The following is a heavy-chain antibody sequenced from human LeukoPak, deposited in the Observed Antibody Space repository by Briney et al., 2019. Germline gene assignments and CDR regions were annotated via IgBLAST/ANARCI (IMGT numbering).Heavy chain of an antibody. D-gene: IGHD1-26*01. CDR1: GYSFTGYY. CDR3: ARGRWERPQHLDS. J-gene: IGHJ4*02. Sequence: ASVKVSCKASGYSFTGYYMHWVRQAPGQGLAWMGWINPDSGVIDYAQKFQGSVTLTRDTSISTAYMELSRLRSDDTAVYYCARGRWERPQHLDSWGQGTLATVSS. CDR2: INPDSGVI. V-gene: IGHV1-2*02.